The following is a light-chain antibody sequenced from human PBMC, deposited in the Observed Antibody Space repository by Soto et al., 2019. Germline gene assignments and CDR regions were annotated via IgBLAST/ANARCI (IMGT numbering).Light chain of an antibody. Sequence: EIVLTQSPATLSLSPGERATLSCRASPSVSSDLAWHQQKPGKAPRVLIYDASNRATGIPARFSGSGSGTDFTLTISSLEPADFAVYYWQQRTNWPLTFGGGTKVEIK. CDR3: QQRTNWPLT. CDR2: DAS. V-gene: IGKV3-11*01. J-gene: IGKJ4*01. CDR1: PSVSSD.